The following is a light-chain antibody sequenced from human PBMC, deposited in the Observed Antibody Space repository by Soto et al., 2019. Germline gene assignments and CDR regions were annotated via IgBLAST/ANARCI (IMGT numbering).Light chain of an antibody. J-gene: IGLJ1*01. CDR1: SSNIGAGYD. V-gene: IGLV1-40*01. CDR2: GNT. CDR3: QSYDSSLSGPSFV. Sequence: QSVLTQPPSVSGAPGQRVTISCTGSSSNIGAGYDVHWYQQLPGTARKLLIYGNTNRPSGVPDRFSGPKSGTSASLAITGLQAEDEADYYCQSYDSSLSGPSFVFGTGTKLTVL.